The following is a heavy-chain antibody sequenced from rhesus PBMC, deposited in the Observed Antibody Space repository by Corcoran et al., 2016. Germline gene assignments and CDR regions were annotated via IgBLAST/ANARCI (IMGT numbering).Heavy chain of an antibody. CDR3: AREYPVTTRFEF. CDR1: GGSISSGYYY. V-gene: IGHV4-122*02. J-gene: IGHJ1*01. D-gene: IGHD4-23*01. CDR2: ITYSGST. Sequence: QVQLQESGPGLVKPSETLSLTCAVSGGSISSGYYYWSRIRQPPGKGLEWIGSITYSGSTSYNPSLNSRVTISRETSKNQLSLKLSSVTAADTAVYYCAREYPVTTRFEFWGQGALVTVSS.